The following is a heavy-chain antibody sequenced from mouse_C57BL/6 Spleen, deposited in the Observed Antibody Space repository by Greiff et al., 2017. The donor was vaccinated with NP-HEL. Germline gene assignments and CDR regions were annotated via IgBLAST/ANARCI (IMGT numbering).Heavy chain of an antibody. V-gene: IGHV6-3*01. D-gene: IGHD4-1*01. CDR2: IRLKSDNYAT. CDR3: TVTGTVFAY. CDR1: GFTFSNYW. Sequence: EVKVEESGGGLVQPGGSMKLSCVASGFTFSNYWMNWVRQSPEKGLEWVAQIRLKSDNYATHYAESVKGRFTISRDDSKSSVYLQMNNLRAEDTGIYYCTVTGTVFAYWGQGTLVTVSA. J-gene: IGHJ3*01.